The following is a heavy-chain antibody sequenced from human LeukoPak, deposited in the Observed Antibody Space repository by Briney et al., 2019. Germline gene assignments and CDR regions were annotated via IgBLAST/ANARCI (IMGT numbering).Heavy chain of an antibody. V-gene: IGHV3-53*01. CDR1: GFTVSSNY. J-gene: IGHJ4*02. CDR2: IYSGGST. Sequence: GGSLRLSCAASGFTVSSNYMSWVRQAPGKGLEWVSVIYSGGSTYYADSVKGRFTISRDNSKNTLYLQMNSLRAEDTAVYYCARGAVAGNYYFDYWGQGTLVTVSS. D-gene: IGHD6-19*01. CDR3: ARGAVAGNYYFDY.